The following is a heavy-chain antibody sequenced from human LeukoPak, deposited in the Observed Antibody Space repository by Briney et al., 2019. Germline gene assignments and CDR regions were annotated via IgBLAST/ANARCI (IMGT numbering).Heavy chain of an antibody. CDR1: GGTFSSYA. V-gene: IGHV1-69*04. CDR3: ARDLTDYYDSSGYYSFDY. Sequence: ASVKVSCKASGGTFSSYAISWVRQAPGQGLEWRGRIIPIVGIANYAQKFQGRVTITAAKSTSTAYMELSSLRSEDTAVYYCARDLTDYYDSSGYYSFDYWGQGTLVTVSS. J-gene: IGHJ4*02. D-gene: IGHD3-22*01. CDR2: IIPIVGIA.